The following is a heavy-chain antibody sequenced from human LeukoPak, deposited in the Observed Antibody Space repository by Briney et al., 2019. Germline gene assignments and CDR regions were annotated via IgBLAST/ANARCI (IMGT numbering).Heavy chain of an antibody. CDR1: GVSISSYY. Sequence: SETLSLTCTVSGVSISSYYWSWIRQPPGKGLEWIGYIYYSGSTNYNPSLKSRVTISVDTSKNQFSLKLSSVTAADTAVYYCARQGRIAAHDAFDIWGQGTMVTVSS. CDR3: ARQGRIAAHDAFDI. D-gene: IGHD6-6*01. CDR2: IYYSGST. J-gene: IGHJ3*02. V-gene: IGHV4-59*08.